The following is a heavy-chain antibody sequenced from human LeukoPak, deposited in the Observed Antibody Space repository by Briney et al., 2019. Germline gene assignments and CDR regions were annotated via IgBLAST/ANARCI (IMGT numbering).Heavy chain of an antibody. Sequence: GESLKISCKGSGYSFSTYWIAWVRQMPGKGLEWMGIIYLGDSDTRYSPSFQGQVTISADKSISTAYLQWSSLKASDTAMYYCARGRSGYDFDYWGQGTLVTVSS. D-gene: IGHD5-12*01. CDR3: ARGRSGYDFDY. CDR1: GYSFSTYW. J-gene: IGHJ4*02. V-gene: IGHV5-51*01. CDR2: IYLGDSDT.